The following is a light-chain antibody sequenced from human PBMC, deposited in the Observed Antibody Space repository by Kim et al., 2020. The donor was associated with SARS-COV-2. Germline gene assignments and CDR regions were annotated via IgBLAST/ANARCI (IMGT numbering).Light chain of an antibody. CDR3: QQSFNAPRT. CDR1: QSVNSY. CDR2: GSS. Sequence: AFVGDRVTITCRASQSVNSYLNWYRQKPGKAPELLISGSSILQSGVPSRFSGSGSGTDFTFTISSLHPDDFATYYCQQSFNAPRTFGPGTKVDIK. J-gene: IGKJ1*01. V-gene: IGKV1-39*01.